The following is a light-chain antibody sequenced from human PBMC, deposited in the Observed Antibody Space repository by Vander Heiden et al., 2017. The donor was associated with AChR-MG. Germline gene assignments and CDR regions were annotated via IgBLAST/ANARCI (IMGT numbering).Light chain of an antibody. CDR2: AAS. Sequence: DTQMTQSPSSLSASVRARVTITCRASQTISTFLNWDQQTPGKAPKLLIYAASSLQSGVPSRFSGRGSGTDFSLTISSLRPEDFATYYCHQSYSMPLAFGGGTKVEIK. CDR3: HQSYSMPLA. J-gene: IGKJ4*01. V-gene: IGKV1-39*01. CDR1: QTISTF.